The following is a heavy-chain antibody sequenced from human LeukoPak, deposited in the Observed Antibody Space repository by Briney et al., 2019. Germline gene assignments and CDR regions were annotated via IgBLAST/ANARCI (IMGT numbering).Heavy chain of an antibody. CDR1: GFTLSDYA. CDR2: ISGRDGHT. V-gene: IGHV3-23*01. J-gene: IGHJ4*02. CDR3: AKVPWVGTIT. D-gene: IGHD1-26*01. Sequence: GGSLRLSCAASGFTLSDYAMNWVRQAPGEGLEWLSAISGRDGHTFYADSVKGRFTLSRDNSKNTLYLQMNNLRADDTAIYYCAKVPWVGTITWGQGTLVIVSS.